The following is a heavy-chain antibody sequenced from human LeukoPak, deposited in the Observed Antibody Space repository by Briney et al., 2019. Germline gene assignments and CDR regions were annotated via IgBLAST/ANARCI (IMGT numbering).Heavy chain of an antibody. V-gene: IGHV4-39*01. Sequence: SETLSLTCTVSGGSISSGGFYWTWIRQHPGKGLEWIGSIYYSGSTYYNPSLKSRVTISVDTSKNQFSLKLSSVTATDTAVYYCARRRAGRDWFDPWGQGTLVTVSS. D-gene: IGHD6-19*01. CDR1: GGSISSGGFY. CDR2: IYYSGST. CDR3: ARRRAGRDWFDP. J-gene: IGHJ5*02.